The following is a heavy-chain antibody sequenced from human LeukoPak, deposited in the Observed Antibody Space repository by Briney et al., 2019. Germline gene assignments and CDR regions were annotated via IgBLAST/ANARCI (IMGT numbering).Heavy chain of an antibody. V-gene: IGHV3-7*05. CDR1: GFTFSSYW. Sequence: PGGSLRLSCAASGFTFSSYWMSWVRQAPGKGLEWVANIKQDGSEKYYVDSVKGRFTISRDNAKNSLYLQMNNLRAEDTAVYYCARDRGSGEYSYGDTGVDYWGQGTLVTVSS. J-gene: IGHJ4*02. CDR3: ARDRGSGEYSYGDTGVDY. D-gene: IGHD5-18*01. CDR2: IKQDGSEK.